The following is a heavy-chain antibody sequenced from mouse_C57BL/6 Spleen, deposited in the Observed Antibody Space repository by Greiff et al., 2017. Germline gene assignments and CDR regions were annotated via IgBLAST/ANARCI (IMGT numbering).Heavy chain of an antibody. V-gene: IGHV1-80*01. J-gene: IGHJ1*03. D-gene: IGHD2-2*01. CDR3: ARNSLGYPYWYFDV. Sequence: QVQLQQSGAELVKPGASVKISCKASGYAFSSYWMNWVKQRPGKGLEWLGQIYPGAGDTNYNGKFTGKATLTADKSSSTAYMQLSSLTSEDSAVXFCARNSLGYPYWYFDVWGTGTTVTVYS. CDR2: IYPGAGDT. CDR1: GYAFSSYW.